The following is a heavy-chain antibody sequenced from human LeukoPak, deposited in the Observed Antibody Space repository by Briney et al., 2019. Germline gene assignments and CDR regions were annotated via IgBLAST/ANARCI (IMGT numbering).Heavy chain of an antibody. Sequence: PGGSLRLSCAASGFAFSMYNMNWVRQAPGKGLEWLSYIGGSGSTKYYADSVRGRFTISRDNAKNSLYLQMNSLRDEDTAVYYCARDNTVANDYWGQGTLVTVSS. D-gene: IGHD4-17*01. J-gene: IGHJ4*02. CDR3: ARDNTVANDY. V-gene: IGHV3-48*02. CDR1: GFAFSMYN. CDR2: IGGSGSTK.